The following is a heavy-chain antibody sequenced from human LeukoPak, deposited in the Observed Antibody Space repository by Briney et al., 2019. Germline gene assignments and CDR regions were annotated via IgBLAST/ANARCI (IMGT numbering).Heavy chain of an antibody. V-gene: IGHV4-4*07. Sequence: SETLSLTCTVSGGSISSYYWSWIRQPAGKGLEWIGRIYTSGSTNYNPSLKSRVTMSVDTSKNQFSLKLSSVTAADTAVYYCARSRGYSYGYYYYYMDVWGKGTTVTVSS. D-gene: IGHD5-18*01. CDR1: GGSISSYY. CDR3: ARSRGYSYGYYYYYMDV. CDR2: IYTSGST. J-gene: IGHJ6*03.